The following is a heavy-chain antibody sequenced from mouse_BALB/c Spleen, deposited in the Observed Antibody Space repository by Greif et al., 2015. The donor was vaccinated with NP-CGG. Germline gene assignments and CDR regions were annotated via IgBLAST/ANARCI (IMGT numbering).Heavy chain of an antibody. V-gene: IGHV2-9*02. CDR2: IWAGGST. D-gene: IGHD2-14*01. CDR1: GFSLTSYG. CDR3: ARDLTYYRYDGAY. Sequence: VQLQQSGPGLVAPSQSLPITCTVSGFSLTSYGVHWVRQPPRKGLEWLGVIWAGGSTNYNSALMSRLSISKDNSKSQVFLKMNSLQTDDTAMYYCARDLTYYRYDGAYWGQGTLVTVSA. J-gene: IGHJ3*01.